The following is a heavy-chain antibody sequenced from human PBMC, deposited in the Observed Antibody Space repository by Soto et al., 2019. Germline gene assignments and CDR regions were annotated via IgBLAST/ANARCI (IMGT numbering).Heavy chain of an antibody. J-gene: IGHJ6*02. CDR1: GFTFSSYW. D-gene: IGHD6-6*01. V-gene: IGHV3-74*01. Sequence: GGSLRLSCAASGFTFSSYWMHWVRQAPGKGLVWVSRINSDGSSTSYADSVKGRFTISRDNAKNTLYLQMNSLRAEDTAVYYCAGPFEYSSLGPLEYYYYGMDVWGQGTTVTVSS. CDR2: INSDGSST. CDR3: AGPFEYSSLGPLEYYYYGMDV.